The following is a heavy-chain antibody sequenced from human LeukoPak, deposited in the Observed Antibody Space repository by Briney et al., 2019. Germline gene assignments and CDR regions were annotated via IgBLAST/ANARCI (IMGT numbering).Heavy chain of an antibody. CDR1: GFTFSSYW. CDR3: AKDPRAMGRYFFDD. Sequence: GGSLRLSCAASGFTFSSYWMHWVRQVPGKGPEWVSMISSSGDATDYAVSVKDRFSISRDNAKKTLYLQINDPRGDDTAIYYCAKDPRAMGRYFFDDWGQGSLVIVSS. CDR2: ISSSGDAT. V-gene: IGHV3-21*04. J-gene: IGHJ4*01. D-gene: IGHD3-16*01.